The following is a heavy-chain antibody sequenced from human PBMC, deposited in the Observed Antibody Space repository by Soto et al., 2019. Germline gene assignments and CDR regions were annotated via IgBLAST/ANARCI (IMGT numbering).Heavy chain of an antibody. CDR3: ARGGYVYYYGMDV. J-gene: IGHJ6*02. D-gene: IGHD1-1*01. CDR1: GFTFSSYA. V-gene: IGHV3-30-3*01. Sequence: VQLVESGGGVVQPGRSLRLSCAASGFTFSSYAMHWVRQAPGKGLEWVAVISYDGSNKYYADSVKGRFTISRDNSKNTLYLQMNSLRAEDTAVYYCARGGYVYYYGMDVWGQGTTVTVSS. CDR2: ISYDGSNK.